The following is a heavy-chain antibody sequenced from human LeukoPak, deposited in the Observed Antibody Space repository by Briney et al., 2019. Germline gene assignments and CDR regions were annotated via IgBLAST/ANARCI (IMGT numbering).Heavy chain of an antibody. J-gene: IGHJ4*02. D-gene: IGHD1-20*01. CDR1: GDSISSSTYSTTYY. V-gene: IGHV4-39*01. CDR2: ITYSGTT. Sequence: SETLSLTCTVSGDSISSSTYSTTYYWGCIRQPPGKGLEWIGSITYSGTTHYNASLKSRVTISVDTSKNQFSLRLSSVTAADTAVYFCARHGGRYNWSPSDWGQGTLVTVSS. CDR3: ARHGGRYNWSPSD.